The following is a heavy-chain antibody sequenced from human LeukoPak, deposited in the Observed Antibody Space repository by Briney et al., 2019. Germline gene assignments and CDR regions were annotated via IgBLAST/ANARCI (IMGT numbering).Heavy chain of an antibody. CDR3: ARGTWSSSIDY. J-gene: IGHJ4*02. CDR2: IYYGGT. D-gene: IGHD6-6*01. CDR1: GGSISSGYYY. V-gene: IGHV4-30-4*01. Sequence: PSETLSLTCTVSGGSISSGYYYWSWIRQPPGKGLEYIGYIYYGGTYYNPSLKSRVTISVDTSKNQFSLKLSSVAAADTAVYYCARGTWSSSIDYWGQGTLVTVSS.